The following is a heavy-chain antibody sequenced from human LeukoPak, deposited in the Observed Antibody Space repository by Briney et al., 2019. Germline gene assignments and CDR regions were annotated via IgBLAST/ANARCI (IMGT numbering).Heavy chain of an antibody. D-gene: IGHD3-9*01. CDR2: IYPGDSDT. J-gene: IGHJ6*03. CDR1: GYSFTSYW. CDR3: ARQVRTGYDILTGRGYYYMDV. Sequence: GASLKISCKGSGYSFTSYWIGWVRQMPGKGLEWMGIIYPGDSDTRYSPSFQGQVTISADKSISTAYLQWSGLKASDTAMYYCARQVRTGYDILTGRGYYYMDVWGKGTTVTVSS. V-gene: IGHV5-51*01.